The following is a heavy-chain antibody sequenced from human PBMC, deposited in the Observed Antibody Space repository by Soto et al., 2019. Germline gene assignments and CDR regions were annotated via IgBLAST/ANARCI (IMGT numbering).Heavy chain of an antibody. CDR1: GGSISSGDYY. Sequence: SETLSLTCTVSGGSISSGDYYWSWIRQHPGKGLEWIGYIYYSGNTYYNPSLKSRATISVDTSKNQFSLKLSSVTAADTAVYYCARADMIRAFYYGMDVWGQGTTVT. V-gene: IGHV4-31*03. CDR2: IYYSGNT. CDR3: ARADMIRAFYYGMDV. J-gene: IGHJ6*02. D-gene: IGHD3-16*01.